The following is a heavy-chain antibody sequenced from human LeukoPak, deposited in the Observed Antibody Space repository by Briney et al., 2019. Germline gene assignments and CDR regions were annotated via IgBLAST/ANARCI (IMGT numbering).Heavy chain of an antibody. Sequence: LSGGSLRLSCAASGFTFSSYSMNWVRQAPGKGLEWVSYISSSSSTIYYADSVKGRFTISRDNAKNSLYLRMNSLRAEDTAVYYCARVRNGRYDRRPNFDYWGQGTLVTVSS. V-gene: IGHV3-48*01. CDR3: ARVRNGRYDRRPNFDY. J-gene: IGHJ4*02. CDR1: GFTFSSYS. D-gene: IGHD3-22*01. CDR2: ISSSSSTI.